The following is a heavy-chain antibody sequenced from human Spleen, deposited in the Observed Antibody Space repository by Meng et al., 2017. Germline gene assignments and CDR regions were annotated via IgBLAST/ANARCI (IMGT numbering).Heavy chain of an antibody. CDR3: ASCSLGFGEQNYFDY. Sequence: QVSRGQFGVEGKKPGAQVKVSCKTFGYTFTSYGISWVRQAPGQGLEWMGRIIPILGIANYAQKFQGRVTITADKSTSTAYMELSSLRSEDTAVYYCASCSLGFGEQNYFDYWGQGTLVTVSS. V-gene: IGHV1-69*09. CDR2: IIPILGIA. D-gene: IGHD3-10*01. J-gene: IGHJ4*02. CDR1: GYTFTSYG.